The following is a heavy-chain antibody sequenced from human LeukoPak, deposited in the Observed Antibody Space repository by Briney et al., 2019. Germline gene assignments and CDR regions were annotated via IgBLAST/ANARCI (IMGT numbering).Heavy chain of an antibody. CDR3: AKAPAPYYYYYGMDV. CDR1: GFTVSSNY. CDR2: ISDNGVTR. J-gene: IGHJ6*02. V-gene: IGHV3-23*01. Sequence: GGSLRLSCAASGFTVSSNYMSWVRQAPGKGLEWVSSISDNGVTRYYADSVKGRFTISRDNSDNTVYLQMNSLRAEDTAIYYCAKAPAPYYYYYGMDVWGQGTAVTVSS.